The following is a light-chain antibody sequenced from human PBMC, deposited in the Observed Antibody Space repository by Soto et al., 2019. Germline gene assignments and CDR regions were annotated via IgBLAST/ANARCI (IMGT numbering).Light chain of an antibody. CDR2: KAS. CDR1: QSISSW. J-gene: IGKJ1*01. CDR3: HQYNSYPWT. V-gene: IGKV1-5*03. Sequence: DIQMTQSPSTLSASVGDRVTITCRASQSISSWLAWYQQKPGKAPKLLIYKASSLESGVPSRFSGSGSGTEFTLTISSLQPDDFATYYCHQYNSYPWTFGHGTKLEIK.